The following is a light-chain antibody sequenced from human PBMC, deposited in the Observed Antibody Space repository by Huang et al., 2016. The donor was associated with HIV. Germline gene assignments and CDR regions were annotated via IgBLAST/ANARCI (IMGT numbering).Light chain of an antibody. J-gene: IGKJ1*01. V-gene: IGKV2-30*02. CDR2: KVS. CDR3: MQGTHWPPGT. Sequence: DVIMTQSPLLLPVTLGQPAAISCRSSQTLVHTDGNIYLNWFLQRPGQSPRRLIYKVSNRDSGVPDRFTGSGSGIEFTLTISRVEAEDVGIYYCMQGTHWPPGTFGQGTNMEIK. CDR1: QTLVHTDGNIY.